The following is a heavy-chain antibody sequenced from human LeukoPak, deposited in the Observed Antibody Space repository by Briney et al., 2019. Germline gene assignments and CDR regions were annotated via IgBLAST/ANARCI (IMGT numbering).Heavy chain of an antibody. D-gene: IGHD6-6*01. CDR2: VSGSSTYI. V-gene: IGHV3-21*01. CDR3: ARDRYSSSSDFDY. Sequence: PGGCLRLSCAASGFPFSSYSMNWVRQAPGKGLEWVSFVSGSSTYIYYADSVKGRFTISRDNAKNSLYLQMNSLRAEDTAVYYCARDRYSSSSDFDYWGQGTLVTVSS. J-gene: IGHJ4*02. CDR1: GFPFSSYS.